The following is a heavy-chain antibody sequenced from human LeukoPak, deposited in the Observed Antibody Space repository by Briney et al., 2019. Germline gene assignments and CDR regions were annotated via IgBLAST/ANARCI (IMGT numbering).Heavy chain of an antibody. V-gene: IGHV3-23*01. CDR3: ANLANYFDY. CDR2: ISGSGGSA. Sequence: PGGSLRLSCAASGFTFSSYAMSWVRQAPGKGLERVSAISGSGGSAYYTDSVKGRFTISRDNSKNTLYLQMNSLRAEDTAVYYCANLANYFDYWGQGTLVTVSS. J-gene: IGHJ4*02. CDR1: GFTFSSYA.